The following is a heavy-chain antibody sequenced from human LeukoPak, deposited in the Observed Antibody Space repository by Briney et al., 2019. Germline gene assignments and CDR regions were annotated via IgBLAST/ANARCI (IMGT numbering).Heavy chain of an antibody. Sequence: ASVKVSCKASGYTFTGYYMHWVRQAPGQGLEWMGWINPNSGGTNYAQKFQGRVTMTRDTSISTAYMELSRLRSDDTAVYYCASSSSGYYFRDAFDIWGQGTMVTVSS. CDR2: INPNSGGT. CDR1: GYTFTGYY. J-gene: IGHJ3*02. CDR3: ASSSSGYYFRDAFDI. V-gene: IGHV1-2*02. D-gene: IGHD3-22*01.